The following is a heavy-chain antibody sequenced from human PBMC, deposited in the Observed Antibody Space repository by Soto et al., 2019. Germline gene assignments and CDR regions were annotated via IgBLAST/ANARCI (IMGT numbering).Heavy chain of an antibody. CDR1: GFTFSSYG. CDR2: ISYDGNYK. J-gene: IGHJ4*02. CDR3: GKVSTYYYDSTFDY. D-gene: IGHD3-22*01. V-gene: IGHV3-30*18. Sequence: GGSLRLSCAASGFTFSSYGMHWVRQAPGKGLEWVAIISYDGNYKHHADSVKGRFTISRDNSKNTLYLQMNSLRAEDTAVYYCGKVSTYYYDSTFDYWGQGTLVTVSS.